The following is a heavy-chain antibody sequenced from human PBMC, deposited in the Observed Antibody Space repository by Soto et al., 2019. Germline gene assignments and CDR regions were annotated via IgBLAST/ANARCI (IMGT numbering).Heavy chain of an antibody. CDR3: AKDTFYHDSSGYYVFDY. CDR1: EFTFSSYG. V-gene: IGHV3-30*18. J-gene: IGHJ4*02. CDR2: ISYDGSKK. Sequence: QVPLVESGGGEVQPGRSLRLSCAASEFTFSSYGIHWVRQAPGKGLEWVAVISYDGSKKNYLDSVKGRFTISRDNSXNXXYLEMNSRIAEDTAVYYCAKDTFYHDSSGYYVFDYWGQGTLVTVCS. D-gene: IGHD3-22*01.